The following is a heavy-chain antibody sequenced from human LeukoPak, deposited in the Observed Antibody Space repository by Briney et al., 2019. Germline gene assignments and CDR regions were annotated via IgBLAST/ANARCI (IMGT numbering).Heavy chain of an antibody. Sequence: SETLSLTCTVSGGSISSGGYYWSWIRQHPGKGLEWIGYIYYSGSTYYNPSLKSRVTISVDTSKNQFSLKLSSVTAADTAVYYCARVDIVVVTAIHYYGMDVWGQGTTVTVSS. V-gene: IGHV4-31*03. CDR3: ARVDIVVVTAIHYYGMDV. J-gene: IGHJ6*02. CDR1: GGSISSGGYY. CDR2: IYYSGST. D-gene: IGHD2-21*02.